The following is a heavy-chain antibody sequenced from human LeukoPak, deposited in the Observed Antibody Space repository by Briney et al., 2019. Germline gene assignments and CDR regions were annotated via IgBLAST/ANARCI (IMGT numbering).Heavy chain of an antibody. J-gene: IGHJ4*02. V-gene: IGHV1-2*06. CDR1: GGTFSGYY. CDR2: INPNSGGT. D-gene: IGHD3-3*01. CDR3: ASLSTPTIFGVVNFDY. Sequence: ASVKVSCKASGGTFSGYYMHWVRQAPGQGLEWMGRINPNSGGTNYAQKFQGRVTMTRDTSISTAYMELSRLRSDDTAVYYCASLSTPTIFGVVNFDYWGQGTLVTVSS.